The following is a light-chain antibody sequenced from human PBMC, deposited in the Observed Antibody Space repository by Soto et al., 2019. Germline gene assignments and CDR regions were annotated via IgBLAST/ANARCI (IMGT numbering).Light chain of an antibody. CDR2: WAS. CDR3: QQYYSTPWT. CDR1: QSVLYSSKNKNY. Sequence: DIVMTQSPDSLAVSLGERATINCKSSQSVLYSSKNKNYLAWYQQKPGQPPKLLIYWASIRESGVPYRFSGSGSGTDFTLTISSLQAEDVAVYYCQQYYSTPWTFGQGTKVEIK. J-gene: IGKJ1*01. V-gene: IGKV4-1*01.